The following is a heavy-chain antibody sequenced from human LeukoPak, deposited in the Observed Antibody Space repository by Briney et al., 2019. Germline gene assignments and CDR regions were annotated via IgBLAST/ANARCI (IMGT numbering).Heavy chain of an antibody. J-gene: IGHJ4*02. CDR2: IYSGGST. Sequence: ETLSLTCTVSGGSISSSSYYWGWIRQPPGKGLEWVSVIYSGGSTYYADSVKGRFTISRDNSKNTLYLQMNSLRAEDTAVYYCARDFSLAAAGNWGQGTLVTVSS. D-gene: IGHD6-13*01. CDR3: ARDFSLAAAGN. V-gene: IGHV3-53*01. CDR1: GGSISSSSYY.